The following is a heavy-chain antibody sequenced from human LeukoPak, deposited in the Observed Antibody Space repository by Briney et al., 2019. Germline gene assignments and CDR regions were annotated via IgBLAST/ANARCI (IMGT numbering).Heavy chain of an antibody. CDR2: IYYSGST. Sequence: SETLSLTCTVSGGSISSYYSSWIRQPPGKGLEWIGYIYYSGSTNYNPSLKSRVTISVDTSKSQFSLKLSSVTAADTAVYYCAVGSGLLWYFDLWGRGTLVTVSS. CDR3: AVGSGLLWYFDL. V-gene: IGHV4-59*01. CDR1: GGSISSYY. J-gene: IGHJ2*01. D-gene: IGHD1-26*01.